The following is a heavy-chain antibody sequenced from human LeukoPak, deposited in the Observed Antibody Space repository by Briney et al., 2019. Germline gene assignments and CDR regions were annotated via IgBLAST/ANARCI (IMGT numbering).Heavy chain of an antibody. Sequence: GGSLGLSCAASGFTVSSYYMNWVRQAPGKELEWVSVIYTGGGRYYADSVRGRFTISRDTSKNMVFLQMNSLRVEDTAVYYCARGIDYWGRGALVTVSS. CDR3: ARGIDY. V-gene: IGHV3-53*01. CDR2: IYTGGGR. CDR1: GFTVSSYY. J-gene: IGHJ4*02.